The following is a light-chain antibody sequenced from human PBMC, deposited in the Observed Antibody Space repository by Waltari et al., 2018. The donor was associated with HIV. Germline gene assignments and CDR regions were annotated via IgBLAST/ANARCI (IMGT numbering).Light chain of an antibody. CDR3: QQLTSDPPST. CDR2: GAS. Sequence: DVQLTQSPSFLSASIGDRVSITRRASQDISHYLVWYQQKSGKPPKLLVYGASTSQAGVPSRFSGSASGTQFTLTISSLQPEDFAMYYCQQLTSDPPSTFGQGTRLEIK. J-gene: IGKJ5*01. CDR1: QDISHY. V-gene: IGKV1-9*01.